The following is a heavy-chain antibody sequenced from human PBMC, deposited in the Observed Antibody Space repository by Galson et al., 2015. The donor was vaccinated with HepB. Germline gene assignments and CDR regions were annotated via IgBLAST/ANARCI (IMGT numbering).Heavy chain of an antibody. D-gene: IGHD3-16*01. CDR2: ISSSSTYI. Sequence: LRLSCAASGFTPRSYIMNWVRRAPGKGLEWVAAISSSSTYIHYADSLKGRLTISRDNAQNSVFLQMNSLRVEDTAVYYCAREWGGYSYYMDVWGKGTSVTVSS. CDR3: AREWGGYSYYMDV. CDR1: GFTPRSYI. J-gene: IGHJ6*03. V-gene: IGHV3-21*01.